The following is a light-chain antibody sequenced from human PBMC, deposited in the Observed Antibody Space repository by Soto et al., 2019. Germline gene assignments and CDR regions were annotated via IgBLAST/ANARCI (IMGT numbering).Light chain of an antibody. V-gene: IGKV3-15*01. CDR3: QEYIHWPPGM. CDR2: DTS. J-gene: IGKJ1*01. Sequence: EIGVTQSPATLSASPGERVTLSCRASQFVSRRLAWYQQRLGQVPRLLIYDTSTRAPGISARFSGSGSGTEFTLPISSLQSEDFAVYYCQEYIHWPPGMFGPGTTVDIK. CDR1: QFVSRR.